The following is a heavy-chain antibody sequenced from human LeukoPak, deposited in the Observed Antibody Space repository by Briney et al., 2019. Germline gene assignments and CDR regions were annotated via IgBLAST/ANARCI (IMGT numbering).Heavy chain of an antibody. V-gene: IGHV3-23*01. CDR1: GFTFSSYA. CDR3: AKGSDIVVVVAALDTAMFNY. J-gene: IGHJ4*02. D-gene: IGHD2-15*01. CDR2: ISGGGGST. Sequence: GGSLRLSCAASGFTFSSYAMSWVRQAPGKGLEWVSAISGGGGSTYYADSVKGRFTISRDNSKNTLYLQMNSLRAEDTAVYYCAKGSDIVVVVAALDTAMFNYWGQGTQVTVSS.